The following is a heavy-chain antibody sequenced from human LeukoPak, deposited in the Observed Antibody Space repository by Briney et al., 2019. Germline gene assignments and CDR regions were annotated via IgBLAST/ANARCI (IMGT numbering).Heavy chain of an antibody. Sequence: PSETLSLTCTVSGGSISSYYWSWIRQPPGKGLEWIGYIYYSGSTNYNPSLKSRVTISVDTSKNQFSLKLSSVTAADTAVYYCARHLVGGVVITLRNWFDPWGQGTLVTVSS. CDR3: ARHLVGGVVITLRNWFDP. D-gene: IGHD3-3*01. CDR1: GGSISSYY. V-gene: IGHV4-59*08. J-gene: IGHJ5*02. CDR2: IYYSGST.